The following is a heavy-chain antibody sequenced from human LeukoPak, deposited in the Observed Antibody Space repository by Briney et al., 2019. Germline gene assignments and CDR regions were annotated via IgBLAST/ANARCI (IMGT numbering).Heavy chain of an antibody. J-gene: IGHJ4*02. CDR3: ARTRDIVVVPATQPLNDY. D-gene: IGHD2-2*01. V-gene: IGHV1-18*01. Sequence: GASVKVSCKASGYTFTSYGISWVRQAPGQGLEWMGWISAYNGNTNYAQKFQGRVTMTTDTSTSTAYMELRSLRSDDTAVYYCARTRDIVVVPATQPLNDYWGQGTLVTVSS. CDR2: ISAYNGNT. CDR1: GYTFTSYG.